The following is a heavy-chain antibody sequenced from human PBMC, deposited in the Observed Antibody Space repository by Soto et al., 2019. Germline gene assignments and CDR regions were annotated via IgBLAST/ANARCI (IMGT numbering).Heavy chain of an antibody. V-gene: IGHV1-69*06. CDR2: IIPIFGTA. Sequence: GASVKVSCKASGGTFSSYAISWVLQAPGQGLEWMGGIIPIFGTANYAQKFQGRVTITADKSTSTAYMELSSLRSEDTAVYYCARGTEMATISLTHFDYWGQGTLVTVSS. CDR3: ARGTEMATISLTHFDY. CDR1: GGTFSSYA. D-gene: IGHD5-12*01. J-gene: IGHJ4*02.